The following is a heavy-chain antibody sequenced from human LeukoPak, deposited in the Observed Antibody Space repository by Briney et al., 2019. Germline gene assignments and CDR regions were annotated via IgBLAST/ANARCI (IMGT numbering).Heavy chain of an antibody. CDR1: GGSISSGGYY. CDR3: AILNYGDSDRYFDY. Sequence: SETLSLTCTVSGGSISSGGYYWSWIRQHPGKGLEWIGYIYYSGSTNYNPSLKSRVTISVDTSKNQFSLKLTSVTAADTAVYYCAILNYGDSDRYFDYWGQGTLVTVSS. V-gene: IGHV4-31*03. J-gene: IGHJ4*02. CDR2: IYYSGST. D-gene: IGHD4-17*01.